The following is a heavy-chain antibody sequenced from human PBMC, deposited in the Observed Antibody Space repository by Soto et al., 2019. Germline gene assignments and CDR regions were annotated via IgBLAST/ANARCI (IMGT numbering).Heavy chain of an antibody. J-gene: IGHJ4*02. Sequence: ETLSLTCTVSGGSMRNYFWTWIRQPPGKGLEWIGYIHYSGTTSFFPSYNPSLRSRVTISEDTPKNQFSLKLLSVTTADTAVYFCAAGEASSRNLAPYYLDFWGQGTLVTVSS. CDR1: GGSMRNYF. D-gene: IGHD6-13*01. CDR2: IHYSGTT. CDR3: AAGEASSRNLAPYYLDF. V-gene: IGHV4-59*01.